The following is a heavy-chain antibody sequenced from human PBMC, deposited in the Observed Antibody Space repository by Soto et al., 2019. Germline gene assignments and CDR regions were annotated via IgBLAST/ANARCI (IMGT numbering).Heavy chain of an antibody. V-gene: IGHV4-30-2*01. Sequence: SETLSLTCAVSGGSISSGGYSWSWIRQPPGKGLEWIGYIYHSGSTYYNPSLKSRVTISVDRSKNQFSLKLSSVTAADTAVYYCARVTWGNWFDPWGQGTLVTVSS. CDR2: IYHSGST. J-gene: IGHJ5*02. CDR3: ARVTWGNWFDP. CDR1: GGSISSGGYS. D-gene: IGHD3-16*01.